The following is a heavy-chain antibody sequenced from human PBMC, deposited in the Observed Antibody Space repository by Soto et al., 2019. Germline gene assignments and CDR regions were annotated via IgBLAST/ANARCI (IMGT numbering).Heavy chain of an antibody. CDR2: ISIRGGDE. D-gene: IGHD6-6*01. Sequence: QVQLVESGGGVVQPGKSLRLSCAASGFTFSSYAMHWARQAPGKGPEWVTVISIRGGDEYYAESVRGRFTLSRDDSKNTLYLQMDSLRVEDTAVYYCARGTIVARQHLDYWGQGTLVTVSS. CDR3: ARGTIVARQHLDY. J-gene: IGHJ4*02. CDR1: GFTFSSYA. V-gene: IGHV3-30*03.